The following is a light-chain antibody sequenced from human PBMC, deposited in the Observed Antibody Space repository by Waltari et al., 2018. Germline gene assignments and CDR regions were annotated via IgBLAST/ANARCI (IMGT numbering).Light chain of an antibody. CDR3: QQYYSAPFT. CDR2: WAS. Sequence: DIVMTQSPDSLAVSLGERATINCKSSQSVLYSSNNKNYLAWYQQKPRQPPKLLIYWASTRESVVPDRVSGSGSGTDFTLTISSLQAEDVAVYYCQQYYSAPFTFGQGTKLEI. CDR1: QSVLYSSNNKNY. J-gene: IGKJ2*01. V-gene: IGKV4-1*01.